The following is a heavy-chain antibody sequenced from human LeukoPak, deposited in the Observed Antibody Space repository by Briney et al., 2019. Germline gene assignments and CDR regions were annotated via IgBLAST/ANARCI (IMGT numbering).Heavy chain of an antibody. Sequence: PGGSLRLSCAASGFSFSLYSMNWVRQAPGKGLEWVSSISSSSSYIYYADSVKGRFTISRDNAKNSLYLQMNSLRAEDTAVYYCARPYDSDAFDIWGQGTMVTVSS. D-gene: IGHD3-22*01. J-gene: IGHJ3*02. CDR2: ISSSSSYI. CDR3: ARPYDSDAFDI. CDR1: GFSFSLYS. V-gene: IGHV3-21*01.